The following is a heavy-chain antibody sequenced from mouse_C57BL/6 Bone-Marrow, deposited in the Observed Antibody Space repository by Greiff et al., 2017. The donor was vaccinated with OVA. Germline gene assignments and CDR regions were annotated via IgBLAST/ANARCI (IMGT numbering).Heavy chain of an antibody. Sequence: QVQLQQSGPELVKPGASVKLSCKASGYTFTSYDINWVKQRPGQGLEWIGWIYPRAGSTKYNEKFKGKATLTVDTSSSTAYMELHSLTSEDSAVYFCARDGGLRLVYAMDYWGQGTSVTVSS. V-gene: IGHV1-85*01. D-gene: IGHD1-2*01. CDR1: GYTFTSYD. CDR3: ARDGGLRLVYAMDY. CDR2: IYPRAGST. J-gene: IGHJ4*01.